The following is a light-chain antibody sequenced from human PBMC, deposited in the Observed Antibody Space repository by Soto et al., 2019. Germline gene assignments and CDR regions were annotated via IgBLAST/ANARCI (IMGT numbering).Light chain of an antibody. CDR1: QSISGR. V-gene: IGKV1-5*01. CDR2: DAS. J-gene: IGKJ1*01. CDR3: QQYSYYRT. Sequence: DIQMTQSPSTLSASVGDTVTVTCRASQSISGRLAWYQQKPGEAPHLIVYDASTLENGVSSRFSGSGSGTEFTLTINSLQTHDFATYYCQQYSYYRTFGQGTKVEIK.